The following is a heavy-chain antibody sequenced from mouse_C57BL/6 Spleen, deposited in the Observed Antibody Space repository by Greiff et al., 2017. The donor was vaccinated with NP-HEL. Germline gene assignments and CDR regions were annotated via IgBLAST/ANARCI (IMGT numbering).Heavy chain of an antibody. J-gene: IGHJ3*01. V-gene: IGHV1-82*01. CDR2: IYPGDGDT. D-gene: IGHD4-1*01. Sequence: LVESGPELVKPGASVKISCKASGYAFSSSWMNWVKQRPGKGLEWIGRIYPGDGDTNYNGKFKGKATLTADKSSSTAYMQLSSLTSEDSAVYFCANWDPWFAYWGQGTLVTVSA. CDR3: ANWDPWFAY. CDR1: GYAFSSSW.